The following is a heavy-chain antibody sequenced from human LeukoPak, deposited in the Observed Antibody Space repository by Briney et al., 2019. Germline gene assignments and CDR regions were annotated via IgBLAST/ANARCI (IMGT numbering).Heavy chain of an antibody. Sequence: SVKVSCKASGGTFSSYAISWVRQAPGQGLEWMGGIIPIFGTANYAQKFQGRVTITADESTSTAYMELSSLRSEDTAVYYCARKREPGGDFDYWGQGTLVTVSS. CDR2: IIPIFGTA. D-gene: IGHD1-26*01. J-gene: IGHJ4*02. V-gene: IGHV1-69*13. CDR3: ARKREPGGDFDY. CDR1: GGTFSSYA.